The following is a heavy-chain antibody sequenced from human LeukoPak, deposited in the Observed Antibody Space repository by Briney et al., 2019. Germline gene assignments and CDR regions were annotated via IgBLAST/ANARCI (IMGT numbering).Heavy chain of an antibody. CDR1: GFTFSSYS. V-gene: IGHV3-21*01. CDR2: ISSSSSYI. J-gene: IGHJ4*02. CDR3: ATVELGYCSGGSCGDY. D-gene: IGHD2-15*01. Sequence: PGGSLRLSCAASGFTFSSYSMSWVRQAPGKGLEWVSSISSSSSYIYYADSVKGRFTISRDNAKNSLYLQMNSLRAEDTAVYYCATVELGYCSGGSCGDYWGQGTLVTVSS.